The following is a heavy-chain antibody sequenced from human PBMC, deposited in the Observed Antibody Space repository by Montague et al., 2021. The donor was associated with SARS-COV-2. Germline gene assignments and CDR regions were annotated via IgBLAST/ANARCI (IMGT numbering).Heavy chain of an antibody. J-gene: IGHJ3*02. D-gene: IGHD3-10*01. Sequence: SETLSLTCTVSGDSSNSPKYYCAWIRQPPGKGLEWIGSSYYGGTTYDNPCLRSQVTISVDTSKTQFSLEMNSVTAADTAVYYCARGSYGSGSYHAFDIWSQGTVVAVSS. V-gene: IGHV4-39*01. CDR2: SYYGGTT. CDR1: GDSSNSPKYY. CDR3: ARGSYGSGSYHAFDI.